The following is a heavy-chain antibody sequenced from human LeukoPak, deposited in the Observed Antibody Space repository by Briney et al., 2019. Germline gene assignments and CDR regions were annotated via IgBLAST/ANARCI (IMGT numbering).Heavy chain of an antibody. J-gene: IGHJ4*02. D-gene: IGHD3-22*01. CDR3: ARDRRAYDSSGYLYD. CDR2: ISSSSSTI. V-gene: IGHV3-48*01. CDR1: GFTFSNAW. Sequence: GGSLRLSCAASGFTFSNAWMNWVRQAPGKGLEWVSYISSSSSTIYYAESVKGRFTISRDNAKNSLYLQMNSLRAEDTAVYYCARDRRAYDSSGYLYDWGQGTLVTVSS.